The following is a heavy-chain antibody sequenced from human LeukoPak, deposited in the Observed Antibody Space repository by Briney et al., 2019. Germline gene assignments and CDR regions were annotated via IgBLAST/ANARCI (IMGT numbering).Heavy chain of an antibody. V-gene: IGHV4-39*07. Sequence: SETLSLTCSVSGGSISTTGYYWGWIRQPPGKGLEWIASVHYSGDTYYNPSLKSRLTISVDASKDQFSLMLSSVTAADTAVYYCARDKRGSYADYWGQGTLVTVSS. J-gene: IGHJ4*02. CDR1: GGSISTTGYY. D-gene: IGHD1-26*01. CDR3: ARDKRGSYADY. CDR2: VHYSGDT.